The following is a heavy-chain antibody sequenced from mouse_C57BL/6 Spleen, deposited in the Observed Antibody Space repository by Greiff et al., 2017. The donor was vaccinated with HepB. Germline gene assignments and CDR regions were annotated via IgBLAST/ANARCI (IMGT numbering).Heavy chain of an antibody. CDR3: ARSYYDYDGGAWFAY. D-gene: IGHD2-4*01. Sequence: EVKVVESGGGLVKPGGSLKLSCAASGFTFSDYGMHWVRQAPEKGLEWVAYISSGSSTIYYADTVKGRFTISRDNAKNTLFLQMTSLRSEDTAMYYCARSYYDYDGGAWFAYWGQGTLVTVSA. V-gene: IGHV5-17*01. J-gene: IGHJ3*01. CDR1: GFTFSDYG. CDR2: ISSGSSTI.